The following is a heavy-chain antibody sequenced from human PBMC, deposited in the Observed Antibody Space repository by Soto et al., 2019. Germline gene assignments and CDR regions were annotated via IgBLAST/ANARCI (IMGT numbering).Heavy chain of an antibody. Sequence: EVQLLESGGGLVQPGGSLRLSCAASGFTFSSYAMSWVRQAPGKGLEWVSAISGSGGSTYYADSVKGRFTISRDNSKNTLYLQMNSLRAEDTAVYYCAKDGSYEFWSGYHYYFDYWGQGTLVTVSS. CDR2: ISGSGGST. J-gene: IGHJ4*02. D-gene: IGHD3-3*01. V-gene: IGHV3-23*01. CDR3: AKDGSYEFWSGYHYYFDY. CDR1: GFTFSSYA.